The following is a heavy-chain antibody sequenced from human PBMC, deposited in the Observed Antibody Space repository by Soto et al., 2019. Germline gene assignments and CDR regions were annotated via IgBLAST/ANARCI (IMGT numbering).Heavy chain of an antibody. CDR3: AKDAVYNDGLWLMDH. Sequence: PGGSLRLSCTASGLPHSSFAMMWVRQAPGKGLECVAGIYGSGRGIEYADSVKGRFTISRDNSRNTVYLLMTDLRADDTAVYYCAKDAVYNDGLWLMDHWGQGTQVTVSS. CDR2: IYGSGRGI. V-gene: IGHV3-23*05. D-gene: IGHD2-21*01. J-gene: IGHJ4*02. CDR1: GLPHSSFA.